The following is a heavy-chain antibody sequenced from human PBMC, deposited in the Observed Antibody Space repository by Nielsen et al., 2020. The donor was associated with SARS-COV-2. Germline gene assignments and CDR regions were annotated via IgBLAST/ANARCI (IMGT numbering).Heavy chain of an antibody. CDR3: AKDGGAALFDY. J-gene: IGHJ4*02. CDR2: ISYDGSNK. Sequence: GKSLKISCAASGFTFSSYGMHWVRQAPGKGLEWVAVISYDGSNKYYADSVKGRFTISRDNSKNTLYLQMNSLRAEDTAVYYCAKDGGAALFDYWGQGTLVTVSS. D-gene: IGHD6-25*01. CDR1: GFTFSSYG. V-gene: IGHV3-30*18.